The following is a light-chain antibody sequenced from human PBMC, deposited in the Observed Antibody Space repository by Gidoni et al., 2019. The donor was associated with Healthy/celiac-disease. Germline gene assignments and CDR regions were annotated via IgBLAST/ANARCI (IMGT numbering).Light chain of an antibody. J-gene: IGKJ4*01. CDR1: QSISSY. CDR3: QQSYSTHALT. V-gene: IGKV1-39*01. CDR2: AAS. Sequence: DILMTQSPSSLSASVEDRVTITCRASQSISSYLNWYQQKPGKAPKLLIYAASSLQSGVPSRFSGSGSGTDFTLTISSLQPEDFATYYCQQSYSTHALTFGGGTKVEIK.